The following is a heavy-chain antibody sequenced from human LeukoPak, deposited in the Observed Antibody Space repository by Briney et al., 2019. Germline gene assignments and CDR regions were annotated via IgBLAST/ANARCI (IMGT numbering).Heavy chain of an antibody. D-gene: IGHD2-2*01. V-gene: IGHV1-69*13. Sequence: SVKVSCKASGGTFNSYAISWVRQAPGQGLEWMGGIIPFFGTAIYAQKFQDRVTITADDSTSTAYMELRSLRSEDTAVYYCARDVRHRYCSSATCYRGWFDPWGQGTLVTVSS. J-gene: IGHJ5*02. CDR2: IIPFFGTA. CDR3: ARDVRHRYCSSATCYRGWFDP. CDR1: GGTFNSYA.